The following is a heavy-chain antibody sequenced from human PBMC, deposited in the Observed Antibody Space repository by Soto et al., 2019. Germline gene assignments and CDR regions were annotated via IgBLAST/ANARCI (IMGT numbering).Heavy chain of an antibody. CDR1: GFSFSTYY. J-gene: IGHJ1*01. CDR2: ISSSGSTM. CDR3: ARDSTRNLTDFQH. V-gene: IGHV3-11*01. Sequence: QVQLVESGGGLVKPGGSLRLSCEASGFSFSTYYMTRIRQAPGKGLEWVSYISSSGSTMYYADSVTGRFTISRDNTKNSLYLQMNSLSVEDTVGYYCARDSTRNLTDFQHWGQGTLVTVPS. D-gene: IGHD1-1*01.